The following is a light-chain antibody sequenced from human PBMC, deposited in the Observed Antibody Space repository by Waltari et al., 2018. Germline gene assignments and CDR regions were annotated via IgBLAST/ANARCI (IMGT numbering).Light chain of an antibody. CDR2: DVS. V-gene: IGKV1-33*01. J-gene: IGKJ2*01. CDR1: QDVSNY. CDR3: QQYYNLPPT. Sequence: DIQMTQSPSSLSASVGDRVTITCQASQDVSNYVNWYQQRPGKAPKLLIYDVSNLQAWVPSRFSGRGSGTQFTLTISTLQLDDIATYSCQQYYNLPPTFGQGTKLEIK.